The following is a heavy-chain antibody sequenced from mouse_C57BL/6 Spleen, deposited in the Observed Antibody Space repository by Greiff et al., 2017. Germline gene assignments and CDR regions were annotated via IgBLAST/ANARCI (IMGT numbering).Heavy chain of an antibody. D-gene: IGHD2-1*01. CDR3: AIYYGNYESAMDY. V-gene: IGHV1-77*01. CDR1: GYTFTDYY. Sequence: QVQLQQSGAELVKPGASVKISCKASGYTFTDYYINWVKQRPGQGLEWIGKIGPGSGSTYYTEKFKGKATLTADKSSSTAYMQLSSLTSEDSAVYVCAIYYGNYESAMDYWGQGTSVTVSS. J-gene: IGHJ4*01. CDR2: IGPGSGST.